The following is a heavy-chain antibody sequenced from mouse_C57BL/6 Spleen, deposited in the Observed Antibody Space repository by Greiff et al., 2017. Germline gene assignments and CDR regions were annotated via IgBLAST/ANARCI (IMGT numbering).Heavy chain of an antibody. CDR2: ISSGGSTI. V-gene: IGHV5-17*01. CDR1: GFTFSDYG. Sequence: EVKLMESGGGLVKPGGSLKLSCAASGFTFSDYGMHWVRQAPEKRLEWVAYISSGGSTIYYADTVKGRFTISRDNAKNTLFLQMTNLRSEDTAMXYCAKYSNFYWYFDVWGTGTTVTVSS. J-gene: IGHJ1*03. D-gene: IGHD2-5*01. CDR3: AKYSNFYWYFDV.